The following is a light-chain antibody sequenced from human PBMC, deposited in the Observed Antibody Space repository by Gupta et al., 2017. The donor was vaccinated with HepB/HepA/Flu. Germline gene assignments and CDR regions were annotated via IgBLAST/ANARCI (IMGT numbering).Light chain of an antibody. J-gene: IGKJ3*01. Sequence: DIVMPQSPLSLPVTPGEPASISCRSSQSLLHSNGYSYLEWYLQKPGQSPQLLIYFGSTRASGVPDRFSGGGSGTDFTLTISRVEAEDVGVYYCRQALQTPFTFGPGTKVDIK. CDR2: FGS. CDR1: QSLLHSNGYSY. CDR3: RQALQTPFT. V-gene: IGKV2-28*01.